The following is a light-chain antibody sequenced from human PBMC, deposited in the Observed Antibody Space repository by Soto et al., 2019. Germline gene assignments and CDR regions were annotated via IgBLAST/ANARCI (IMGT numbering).Light chain of an antibody. CDR1: QRISNY. CDR3: QQSYSPPYT. J-gene: IGKJ2*01. V-gene: IGKV1-39*01. Sequence: IQMTQSPSPLSASVGDRVTITCRASQRISNYLNWYQHKPGKAPELLIYAASSLQSGVPSRFSGGGSGTDFALTISSLHTQDFGTYYCQQSYSPPYTFGQGTKMEIK. CDR2: AAS.